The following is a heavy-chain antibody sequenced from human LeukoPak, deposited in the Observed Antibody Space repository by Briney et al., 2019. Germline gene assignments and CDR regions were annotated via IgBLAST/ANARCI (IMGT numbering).Heavy chain of an antibody. J-gene: IGHJ4*02. CDR2: ISNKGGGT. V-gene: IGHV3-64D*09. Sequence: GGSLRLSCSASGFTFSSYGMHWVRQAPGKGLEYVSGISNKGGGTYYADSVKGRFTISRDNSKNTLHLQMSSLRADDTAVYYCVKSGTWADFDSWGQGTLVTVSS. CDR1: GFTFSSYG. D-gene: IGHD1-26*01. CDR3: VKSGTWADFDS.